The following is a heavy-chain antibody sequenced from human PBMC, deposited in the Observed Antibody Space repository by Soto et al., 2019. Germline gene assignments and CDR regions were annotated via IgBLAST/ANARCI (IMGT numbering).Heavy chain of an antibody. CDR2: INHSGST. Sequence: SETLSLTCAVYGGSFSGYYWSWIRQPPGKGLEWIGEINHSGSTNYNPSLKSRVTISVDTSKNQLSLKLSSVTAADTAVYYCARGAQDYYYGMDVWGQGTTVTVSS. J-gene: IGHJ6*02. CDR1: GGSFSGYY. CDR3: ARGAQDYYYGMDV. V-gene: IGHV4-34*01.